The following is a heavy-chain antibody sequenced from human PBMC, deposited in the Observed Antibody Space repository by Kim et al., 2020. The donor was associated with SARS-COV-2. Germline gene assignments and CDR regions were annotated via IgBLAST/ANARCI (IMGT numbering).Heavy chain of an antibody. V-gene: IGHV3-30*04. CDR3: ARDRGGYYDINWYFDL. CDR1: GFTFSSYA. D-gene: IGHD3-22*01. J-gene: IGHJ2*01. CDR2: ISYDGSNK. Sequence: GGSLRLSCAASGFTFSSYAMHWVRQAPGKGLEWVAVISYDGSNKYYADSVKGRFTISRDNSKNTLYLQMNSLRAEDTAVYYCARDRGGYYDINWYFDLWGRGTLVTVSS.